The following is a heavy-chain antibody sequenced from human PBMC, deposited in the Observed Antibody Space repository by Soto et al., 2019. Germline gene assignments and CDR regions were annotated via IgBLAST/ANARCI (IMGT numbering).Heavy chain of an antibody. V-gene: IGHV3-33*01. Sequence: SLRLSCAASGFTFSSYGMHWVRQAPGKGLEWVAVIWYDGSNKYYADSVKGRFTISRDNSKNTLYLQMNSLRAEDTAVYYCARDGGYCTNGVCFLSNWFDPWGQGTLVTVSS. CDR2: IWYDGSNK. J-gene: IGHJ5*02. CDR3: ARDGGYCTNGVCFLSNWFDP. CDR1: GFTFSSYG. D-gene: IGHD2-8*01.